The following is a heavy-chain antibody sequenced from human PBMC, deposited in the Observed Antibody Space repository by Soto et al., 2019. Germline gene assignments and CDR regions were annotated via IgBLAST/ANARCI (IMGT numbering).Heavy chain of an antibody. CDR3: ARRVQVWLPDYYGMDV. CDR2: ISALNGNT. CDR1: GYDYVTYA. V-gene: IGHV1-18*01. D-gene: IGHD5-18*01. Sequence: QAQLVQSGAEVKKPGASVNVSCKASGYDYVTYAITWVRQRPGQGLEWMGWISALNGNTNYAQNFQGRVTMTTDTSTRIVHLELRGLRSDDTAVYYFARRVQVWLPDYYGMDVWGQGTTVTVSS. J-gene: IGHJ6*02.